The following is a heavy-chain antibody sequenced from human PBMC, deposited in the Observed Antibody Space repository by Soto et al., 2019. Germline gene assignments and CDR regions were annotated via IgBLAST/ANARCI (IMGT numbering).Heavy chain of an antibody. CDR2: IYWDDDK. D-gene: IGHD2-21*02. J-gene: IGHJ6*02. CDR1: AFSLSTGGVG. V-gene: IGHV2-5*02. Sequence: QITLKESGPTLVKPTQTLTLTCTCSAFSLSTGGVGVGWIRKPPGKALEWLALIYWDDDKRYSPSLRSRLTITKDTSKNQVVLTMTNMDPVDTATYYCIQSRCGGDCLQSYASYYYYGMDVWGHGTTVTVSS. CDR3: IQSRCGGDCLQSYASYYYYGMDV.